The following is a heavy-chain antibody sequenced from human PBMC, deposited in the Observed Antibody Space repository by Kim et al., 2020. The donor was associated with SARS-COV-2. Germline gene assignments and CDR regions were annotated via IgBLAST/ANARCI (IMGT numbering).Heavy chain of an antibody. CDR3: ARDIGSSWSFDY. J-gene: IGHJ4*02. V-gene: IGHV1-69*01. Sequence: NYAQEVQGRVTITADESTSTAYMELSSLRSEDTAVYYCARDIGSSWSFDYWGQGTLVTVSS. D-gene: IGHD6-13*01.